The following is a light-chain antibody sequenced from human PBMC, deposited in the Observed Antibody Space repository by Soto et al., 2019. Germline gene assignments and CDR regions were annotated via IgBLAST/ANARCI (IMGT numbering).Light chain of an antibody. J-gene: IGKJ5*01. CDR2: DAS. V-gene: IGKV3-11*01. CDR3: QQRGNWIT. CDR1: QSVSTY. Sequence: EIVLTQSPAALSLSPGERATLSCRASQSVSTYLAWYQQKPGQAPRLLIYDASNRATGIPARFSGSGSGTDFSLTISRLEPEDFAVYYCQQRGNWITFGQGTRLEIK.